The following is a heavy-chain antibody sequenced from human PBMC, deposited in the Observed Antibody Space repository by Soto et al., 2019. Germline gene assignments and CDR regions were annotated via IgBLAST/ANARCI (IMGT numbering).Heavy chain of an antibody. V-gene: IGHV3-23*01. Sequence: GGSLRLSCAASGFTFSSYAMSWVRQAPGKGLEWVSAISGSGGSTYYADSVKGRFTISRDNSKNTLYLQMNSLRAEDTAVYYCAKGPPYYYDSSGYYTNWGQGTLVTVS. J-gene: IGHJ4*02. CDR3: AKGPPYYYDSSGYYTN. CDR2: ISGSGGST. D-gene: IGHD3-22*01. CDR1: GFTFSSYA.